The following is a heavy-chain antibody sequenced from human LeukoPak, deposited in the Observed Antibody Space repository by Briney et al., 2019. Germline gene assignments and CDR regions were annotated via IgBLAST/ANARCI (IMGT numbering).Heavy chain of an antibody. CDR3: VRMNYVSSGWGAPFDH. J-gene: IGHJ4*02. D-gene: IGHD1-7*01. V-gene: IGHV1-18*01. CDR1: GYTFTNYG. Sequence: ASVKVSCKASGYTFTNYGINWVRQAPGQGLEWMGWISGYNGNTNYAQKLQGRVTMTEDTSTDTAYMELSSLRSEDTALYYCVRMNYVSSGWGAPFDHWGQGTLVTVSS. CDR2: ISGYNGNT.